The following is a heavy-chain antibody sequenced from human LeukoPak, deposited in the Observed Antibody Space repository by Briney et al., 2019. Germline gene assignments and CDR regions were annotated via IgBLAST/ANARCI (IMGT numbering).Heavy chain of an antibody. CDR3: ARSSYTSGSSYFDH. J-gene: IGHJ4*02. CDR1: GFTFSDYY. Sequence: GGSLRLSCAASGFTFSDYYMSWIRQAPGKGLEWLSYISSTTSYTDYADSVKGRFTISRDNAKNSLYLQMNSLRAEDTAVYYCARSSYTSGSSYFDHWGQGTQVTVSA. D-gene: IGHD3-10*01. V-gene: IGHV3-11*03. CDR2: ISSTTSYT.